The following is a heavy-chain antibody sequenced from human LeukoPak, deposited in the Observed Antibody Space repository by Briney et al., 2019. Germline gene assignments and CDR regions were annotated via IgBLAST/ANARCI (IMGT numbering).Heavy chain of an antibody. CDR3: ASSPCGGDCYYFDY. CDR2: ISGDGGST. V-gene: IGHV3-43*02. Sequence: PGGSLRLSCAAFGFTFDDYAMHWVRHAPGKGLEWVSLISGDGGSTYYADSVKGRFTISRDNSKNSLYLQMNSLRTEDTALYYCASSPCGGDCYYFDYWGQGTLVTVSS. CDR1: GFTFDDYA. D-gene: IGHD2-21*02. J-gene: IGHJ4*02.